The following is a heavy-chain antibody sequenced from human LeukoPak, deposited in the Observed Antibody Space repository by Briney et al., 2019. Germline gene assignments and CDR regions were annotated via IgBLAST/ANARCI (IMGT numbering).Heavy chain of an antibody. J-gene: IGHJ4*01. CDR1: GYPFSNYW. Sequence: GESLKIFCEVSGYPFSNYWIGWVRQMPGKGLEWMGIIYPGDSDSRYSPSFQGQVTISVDKSISTAYLQWSSLRASDTAMYYCARSMTTVTPFDYWGHGTLVTVSS. CDR3: ARSMTTVTPFDY. CDR2: IYPGDSDS. V-gene: IGHV5-51*01. D-gene: IGHD4-17*01.